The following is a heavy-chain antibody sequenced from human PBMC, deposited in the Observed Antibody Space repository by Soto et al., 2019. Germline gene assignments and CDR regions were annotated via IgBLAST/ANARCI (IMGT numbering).Heavy chain of an antibody. V-gene: IGHV4-59*08. CDR2: IYYSGST. CDR1: GGSISSYY. Sequence: QVQLQESGPGLVKPSETLSLTCTVSGGSISSYYWSWIRQPPGKGLEWIGYIYYSGSTNYNPSLKSRVTISVDTSKNQFSLKLSSVTAADTAVYYCARLAVGTQRNSPIYGSGANYYYYMDVWGKGTTVTVSS. J-gene: IGHJ6*03. CDR3: ARLAVGTQRNSPIYGSGANYYYYMDV. D-gene: IGHD3-10*01.